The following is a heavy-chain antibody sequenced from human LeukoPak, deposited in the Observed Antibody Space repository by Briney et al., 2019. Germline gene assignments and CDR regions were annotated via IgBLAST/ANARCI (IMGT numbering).Heavy chain of an antibody. D-gene: IGHD2-21*02. CDR1: GGSISSSSYY. CDR3: ARQGGLAYCGGDCYSDAFDI. J-gene: IGHJ3*02. CDR2: IYYSGST. V-gene: IGHV4-39*01. Sequence: SETLSLTCTVSGGSISSSSYYWGWIRQPPGKGLEWIGSIYYSGSTYYNPSLKSRVTISVDTSKNQFSLKLSSVTAADTAVYYCARQGGLAYCGGDCYSDAFDIWGQGTMVTVSS.